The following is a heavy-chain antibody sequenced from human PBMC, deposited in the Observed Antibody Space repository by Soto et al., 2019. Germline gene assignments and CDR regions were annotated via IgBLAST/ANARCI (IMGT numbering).Heavy chain of an antibody. Sequence: SVKVSCKASGGTFSSYTISWVRQAPGQGLEWMGRIIPILGIANYAQKFQGRVTITADKSTSTAYMELSSLRSEDTAVYYCARDAVVVVPAAIYYYYYGMDVWG. CDR2: IIPILGIA. J-gene: IGHJ6*02. V-gene: IGHV1-69*04. D-gene: IGHD2-2*02. CDR3: ARDAVVVVPAAIYYYYYGMDV. CDR1: GGTFSSYT.